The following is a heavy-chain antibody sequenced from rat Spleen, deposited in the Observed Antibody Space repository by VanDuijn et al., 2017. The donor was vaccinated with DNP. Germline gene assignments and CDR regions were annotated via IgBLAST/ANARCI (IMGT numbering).Heavy chain of an antibody. J-gene: IGHJ3*01. D-gene: IGHD1-2*01. CDR1: GFSLTDYN. Sequence: QLQLKESGPGLVQPSQTLSLTCTIAGFSLTDYNIHWVRQPPGKGLEWMGVIWNFGGTRYHSTLTSRLTITKDTSKSQVFLKMNSLQTEDTATYYCARSPETSYIYFPWAYWGQGTLVIVSS. CDR2: IWNFGGT. CDR3: ARSPETSYIYFPWAY. V-gene: IGHV2-41*01.